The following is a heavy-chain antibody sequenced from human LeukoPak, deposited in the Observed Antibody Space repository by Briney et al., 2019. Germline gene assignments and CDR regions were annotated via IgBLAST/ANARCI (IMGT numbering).Heavy chain of an antibody. V-gene: IGHV1-2*02. Sequence: ASMKVSCKASGYTFTGYYMHWVRQTPGRGREWMGWINPNSVGTNYAQKFQGSVTMTRDTSTGTAYIELSRLRSAETAPYYSGRGRKVTAHFDYWGQGTLVTVSS. CDR3: GRGRKVTAHFDY. J-gene: IGHJ4*02. D-gene: IGHD1-14*01. CDR2: INPNSVGT. CDR1: GYTFTGYY.